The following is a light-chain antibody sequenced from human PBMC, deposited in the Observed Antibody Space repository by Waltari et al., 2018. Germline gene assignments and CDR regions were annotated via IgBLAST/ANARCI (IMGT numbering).Light chain of an antibody. CDR2: DAS. J-gene: IGKJ5*01. Sequence: DIQMTQSPSSLSAFVGDRVTITCQASQDIKNYLNWYQQKPGKGPKALIYDASKLETGVPSRFSGSGSGTDFTLTLSSLQPEDIATYYCQQYDNLPITFGQGTRLEIK. CDR3: QQYDNLPIT. V-gene: IGKV1-33*01. CDR1: QDIKNY.